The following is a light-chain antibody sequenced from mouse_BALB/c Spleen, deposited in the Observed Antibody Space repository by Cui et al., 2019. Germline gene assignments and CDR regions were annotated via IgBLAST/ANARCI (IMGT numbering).Light chain of an antibody. CDR3: MEHLEYPT. Sequence: DMVLTQAPPSLPVTPGESVSISCRSSKSLLHSKGNTDLDWSLQRPGQSPQLLIYRMSNLGSGVPDRFSGSGSGTAFTLRISRGEAEDVGVYYCMEHLEYPTFGGGTKLEIK. J-gene: IGKJ2*01. CDR2: RMS. V-gene: IGKV2-137*01. CDR1: KSLLHSKGNTD.